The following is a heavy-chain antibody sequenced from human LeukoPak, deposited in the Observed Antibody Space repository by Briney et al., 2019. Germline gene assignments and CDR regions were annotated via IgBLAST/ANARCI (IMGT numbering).Heavy chain of an antibody. CDR3: ARVMYYYHSSGSIAVYYFDY. V-gene: IGHV3-74*01. D-gene: IGHD3-22*01. Sequence: AGGSLRLSCAASGFTFRNYAMSWVRQAPGKGLVWVSRINSDGSTTSYADSVKGRFTISRDNAKNTLYLQMNSLRAEDTAVYYCARVMYYYHSSGSIAVYYFDYWGQGTLVTVSS. CDR1: GFTFRNYA. CDR2: INSDGSTT. J-gene: IGHJ4*02.